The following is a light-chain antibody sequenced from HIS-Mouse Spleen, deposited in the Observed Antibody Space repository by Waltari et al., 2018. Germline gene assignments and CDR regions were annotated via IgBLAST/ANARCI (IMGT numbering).Light chain of an antibody. V-gene: IGLV2-8*01. J-gene: IGLJ1*01. CDR3: SSYAGSNNYV. CDR1: SSDVGGYNY. Sequence: QSALTQPPSGSGSPGQSVTISRTGTSSDVGGYNYVPWYQQHPGKAPKLMIYEVSKRPSGVPDRFSGSKSGNTASLTVSGLQAEDEADYYCSSYAGSNNYVFGTGTKVTVL. CDR2: EVS.